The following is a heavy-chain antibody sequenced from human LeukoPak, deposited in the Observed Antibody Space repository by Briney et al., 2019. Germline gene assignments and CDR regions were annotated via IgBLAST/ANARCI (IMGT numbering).Heavy chain of an antibody. V-gene: IGHV3-15*01. CDR2: IKSKTDGGTT. J-gene: IGHJ4*02. D-gene: IGHD3-3*01. Sequence: PGGSLRLSCAASGFTFSNAWMSWVRQAPGKGLEWVGRIKSKTDGGTTDYAAPVKGRFTISRDDSKNTLYLQMNSLKTEDTAVYYCTTEYYDFWSGWTKFDYWGQGTLVTVSS. CDR3: TTEYYDFWSGWTKFDY. CDR1: GFTFSNAW.